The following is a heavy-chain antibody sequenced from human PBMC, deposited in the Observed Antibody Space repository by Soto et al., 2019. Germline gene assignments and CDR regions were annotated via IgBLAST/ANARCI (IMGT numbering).Heavy chain of an antibody. V-gene: IGHV4-34*01. D-gene: IGHD6-13*01. CDR1: GGSFSGYY. Sequence: SETLSLTCAVYGGSFSGYYWSWIRQPPGKGLEWIGEINHRGSTNYNPSLKSRVTMSVNTSKNQFSLKLNSVTAADTAVYYCARRRSSSWYPHYYYGMDVCGQGTTVTVSS. CDR2: INHRGST. J-gene: IGHJ6*02. CDR3: ARRRSSSWYPHYYYGMDV.